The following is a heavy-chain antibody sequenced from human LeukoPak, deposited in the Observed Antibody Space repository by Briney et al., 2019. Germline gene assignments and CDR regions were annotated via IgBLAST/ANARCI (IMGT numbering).Heavy chain of an antibody. Sequence: PGGSLRLSCAASGFTFSSYEMNWVRQAPGKGLEWVSFIRGSGSTIYYADSVKGRFTSSRDNAKNSLSLQMNSLRDEDTAVYYCAREYTYANYYYGVDVWGKGTTVTVSS. D-gene: IGHD5-18*01. V-gene: IGHV3-48*03. CDR3: AREYTYANYYYGVDV. CDR2: IRGSGSTI. J-gene: IGHJ6*04. CDR1: GFTFSSYE.